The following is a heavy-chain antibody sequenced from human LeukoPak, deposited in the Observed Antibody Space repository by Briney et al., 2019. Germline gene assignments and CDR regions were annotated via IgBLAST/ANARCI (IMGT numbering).Heavy chain of an antibody. CDR2: INPSGGST. V-gene: IGHV1-46*01. J-gene: IGHJ4*02. CDR3: ARGRGIAVAGTGDYFDY. D-gene: IGHD6-19*01. CDR1: RYTFTSYY. Sequence: ASVKVSCKASRYTFTSYYMHWVRQAPGQGLEWMGIINPSGGSTTYAQKFQGRVTMTRDTSTSTVYMELSSLRSEDTALYYCARGRGIAVAGTGDYFDYWGQGTLVTVFS.